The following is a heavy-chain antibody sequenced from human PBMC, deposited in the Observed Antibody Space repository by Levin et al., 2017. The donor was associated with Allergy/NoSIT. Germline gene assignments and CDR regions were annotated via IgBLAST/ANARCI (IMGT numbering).Heavy chain of an antibody. CDR2: ISYDGSTT. CDR1: GFPFSSSA. V-gene: IGHV3-30-3*01. J-gene: IGHJ4*02. CDR3: ARADSSAYPDY. D-gene: IGHD3-22*01. Sequence: LSLPCAASGFPFSSSAMHWFRQAPGKGLEWVAVISYDGSTTYYADSVKGRFTISRDNSKNTLYVQMNSLRPEDTAVIYCARADSSAYPDYWGQGTLVTVSS.